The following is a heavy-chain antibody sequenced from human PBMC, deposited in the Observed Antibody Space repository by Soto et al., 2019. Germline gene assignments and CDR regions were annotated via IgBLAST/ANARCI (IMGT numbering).Heavy chain of an antibody. D-gene: IGHD3-3*01. CDR2: IYYSGST. CDR1: GGSISSYY. V-gene: IGHV4-59*01. Sequence: PSETLSLTCTVSGGSISSYYWSWIRQPPGKGLEWIGYIYYSGSTNYNPSLKSRVTISVDTSKNQFSLKLSSVTAADTAVYYCARGRFLEWLSRDYYYYYGMDVWGQGTTVTVSS. J-gene: IGHJ6*02. CDR3: ARGRFLEWLSRDYYYYYGMDV.